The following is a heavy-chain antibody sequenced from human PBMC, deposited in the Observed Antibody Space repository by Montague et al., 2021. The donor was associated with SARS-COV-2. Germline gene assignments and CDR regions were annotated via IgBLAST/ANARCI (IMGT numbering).Heavy chain of an antibody. CDR2: ISYDGSNK. J-gene: IGHJ4*02. Sequence: SLSLSWSASGFTFSSYAMHWVRQAPGKGLEWVAVISYDGSNKYYADSVKGRFTISREMNSLRAEDTAVYYCARDNYDYVWGSYRYIYWGQGTLVTVSS. V-gene: IGHV3-30*04. CDR3: ARDNYDYVWGSYRYIY. D-gene: IGHD3-16*02. CDR1: GFTFSSYA.